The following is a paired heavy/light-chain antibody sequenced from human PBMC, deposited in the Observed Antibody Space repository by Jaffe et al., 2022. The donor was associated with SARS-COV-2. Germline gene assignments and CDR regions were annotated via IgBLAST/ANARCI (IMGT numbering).Heavy chain of an antibody. CDR2: INYSGST. J-gene: IGHJ6*02. CDR1: GDSINSDSYH. D-gene: IGHD2-2*01. V-gene: IGHV4-39*01. CDR3: ARYCSSPRCPSYYYGLDA. Sequence: QLQLQESGPGLAKPSETLSLICTVSGDSINSDSYHWGWIRQSPGKGLEWIGSINYSGSTYYSPSLKSRVTISVDTSKNEFSLKLTSVTAADTAVYYCARYCSSPRCPSYYYGLDAWGQGTTVTVSS.
Light chain of an antibody. CDR3: CSYAGRSTLV. CDR1: ISDVGNYNL. Sequence: SALTQPASVSGSPGQSITISCTGTISDVGNYNLVSWYQQRPGKAPKVVIYEGGQRPSGISSRFSGSRSASTASLTISGLQAEDEADYYCCSYAGRSTLVFGGGTKLTVL. CDR2: EGG. J-gene: IGLJ2*01. V-gene: IGLV2-23*01.